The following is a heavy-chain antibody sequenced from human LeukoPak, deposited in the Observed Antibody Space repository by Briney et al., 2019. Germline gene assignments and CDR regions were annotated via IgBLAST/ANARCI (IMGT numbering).Heavy chain of an antibody. V-gene: IGHV1-18*01. Sequence: ASVKVSCKASGYTFTSYGISWVRQAPGQGLEWMGWISAYNGNTNYAQKLQGGVTMTTDTSTSTAYMNLRSLRSDDTAVYYCAREVPYDTSRYYQPFDCWGQGTLVTVSS. D-gene: IGHD3-22*01. J-gene: IGHJ4*02. CDR3: AREVPYDTSRYYQPFDC. CDR2: ISAYNGNT. CDR1: GYTFTSYG.